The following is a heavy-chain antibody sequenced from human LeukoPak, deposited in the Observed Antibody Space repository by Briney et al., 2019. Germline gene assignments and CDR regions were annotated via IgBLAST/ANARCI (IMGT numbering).Heavy chain of an antibody. Sequence: PGGSLRLSCAASGFTFSSYSMNWVRQAPGKGLEWVSSISSRSSYIYNADSVKGRFTISRDNAKSSLYLQMNSLRAEDTALYYCARVRIQPLPGAFDFWGQGTMVTVSS. J-gene: IGHJ3*01. CDR3: ARVRIQPLPGAFDF. D-gene: IGHD5-18*01. CDR1: GFTFSSYS. CDR2: ISSRSSYI. V-gene: IGHV3-21*01.